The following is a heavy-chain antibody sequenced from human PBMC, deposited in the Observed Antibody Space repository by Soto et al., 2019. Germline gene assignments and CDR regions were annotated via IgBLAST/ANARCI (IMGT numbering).Heavy chain of an antibody. D-gene: IGHD6-6*01. CDR3: ARPEYSSSSYGMDV. Sequence: EVQLVESGGGLVQPGGSLRLSCAASGFTFSSYSMNWVRQAPGKGLEWVSYISSRSSTIYYADSVKGRFTISRDTAKSSLYLQMTSLRDEDTAVYYCARPEYSSSSYGMDVWGQGTTVTVSS. CDR1: GFTFSSYS. CDR2: ISSRSSTI. J-gene: IGHJ6*02. V-gene: IGHV3-48*02.